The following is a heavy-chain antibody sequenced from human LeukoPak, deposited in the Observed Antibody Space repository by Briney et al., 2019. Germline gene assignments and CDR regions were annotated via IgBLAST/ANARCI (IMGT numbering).Heavy chain of an antibody. J-gene: IGHJ4*02. CDR2: IYYSGST. CDR1: GGSISSSSYY. Sequence: SETLSLTCTVSGGSISSSSYYWGWIRQPPGQGLEWIGSIYYSGSTYYNPSLKSRVTISVDTSKNQFSLKLSSVTAADTAVYYCAGSKQWLVYRTFDYWGQGTLVTVSS. D-gene: IGHD6-19*01. V-gene: IGHV4-39*01. CDR3: AGSKQWLVYRTFDY.